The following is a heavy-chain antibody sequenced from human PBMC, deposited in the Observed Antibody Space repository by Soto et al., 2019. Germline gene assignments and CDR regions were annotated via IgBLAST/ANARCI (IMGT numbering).Heavy chain of an antibody. Sequence: GGSLRLSCAASGFTFSSYSMNWVRQAPGKGLEWVSSISSSSSYIYYADSVKGRFTISRDNAKNSLYLQMNSLRAEDTAVYYCASAPPINYYPSYFDYWGQGTLVTVSS. CDR1: GFTFSSYS. CDR2: ISSSSSYI. V-gene: IGHV3-21*01. J-gene: IGHJ4*02. D-gene: IGHD3-22*01. CDR3: ASAPPINYYPSYFDY.